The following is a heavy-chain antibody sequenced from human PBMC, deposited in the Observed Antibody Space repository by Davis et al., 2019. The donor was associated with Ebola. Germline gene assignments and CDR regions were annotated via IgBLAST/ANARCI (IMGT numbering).Heavy chain of an antibody. CDR2: ISSDSDYI. Sequence: GESLKISCAASGFTFSTYSMSWVRQAPGKGLEWVSSISSDSDYIYYADSVKGRFTISRDNAKNSLYLQMNSLRAEDTAVYYCAREGGWYYFDYWGQGTLVTVSS. CDR1: GFTFSTYS. D-gene: IGHD6-19*01. J-gene: IGHJ4*02. CDR3: AREGGWYYFDY. V-gene: IGHV3-21*01.